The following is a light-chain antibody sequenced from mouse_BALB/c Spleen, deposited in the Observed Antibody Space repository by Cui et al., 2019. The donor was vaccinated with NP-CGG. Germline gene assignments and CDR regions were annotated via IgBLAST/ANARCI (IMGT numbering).Light chain of an antibody. CDR2: GTN. CDR1: TGAVTTSNY. V-gene: IGLV1*01. Sequence: QAVVTQESALTTSPGETVTLTCRSSTGAVTTSNYANWVQEKPDHLFTGLIGGTNNRAPGVPARFSGSLIGDKAVLTITGAQTEDEAIYFCVLWYSNHWVFGGGTKTDCP. J-gene: IGLJ1*01. CDR3: VLWYSNHWV.